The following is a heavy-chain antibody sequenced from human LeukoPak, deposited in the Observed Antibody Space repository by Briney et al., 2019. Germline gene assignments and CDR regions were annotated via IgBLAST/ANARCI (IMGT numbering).Heavy chain of an antibody. CDR2: IYYTGST. Sequence: SETLSLTCSVSSGFTSSYYWTWIRQSPGKGLEGIGYIYYTGSTSYNPSLQSRVTISVDTSKNQFSLKLSSVTAADTAVYYCARERDSSGENAFDIWGQGTMVTVSS. J-gene: IGHJ3*02. CDR1: SGFTSSYY. D-gene: IGHD3-22*01. CDR3: ARERDSSGENAFDI. V-gene: IGHV4-59*08.